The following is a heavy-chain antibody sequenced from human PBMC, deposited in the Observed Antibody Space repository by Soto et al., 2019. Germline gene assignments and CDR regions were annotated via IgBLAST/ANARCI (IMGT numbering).Heavy chain of an antibody. D-gene: IGHD3-3*01. CDR3: ARALQYYDFWSGYLYYYYGMDV. V-gene: IGHV1-69*01. Sequence: QVQLVQSGAEVKKPGSSVKVSCKASGGTFSSYAISWVRQAPGQGLEWMGGIIPIFGTANYAQKFQGRVTITADESTSTAYMELSSPRSEDTAVYYCARALQYYDFWSGYLYYYYGMDVWGQGTTVTVSS. J-gene: IGHJ6*02. CDR2: IIPIFGTA. CDR1: GGTFSSYA.